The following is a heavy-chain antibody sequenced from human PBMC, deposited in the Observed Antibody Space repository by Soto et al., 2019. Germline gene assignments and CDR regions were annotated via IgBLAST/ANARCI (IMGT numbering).Heavy chain of an antibody. CDR3: AKDPGSSWYEIDY. Sequence: EVQLLESGGGLVQPGGSLRLSCAASGFTFSNYAVTWVRQAPGKGLEWVSTISGSGGSTYYADSVKGRFTISRDNSKKTLYLQMSSLRAKDTAVYYCAKDPGSSWYEIDYWGQGTLVTVSS. CDR2: ISGSGGST. CDR1: GFTFSNYA. D-gene: IGHD6-13*01. V-gene: IGHV3-23*01. J-gene: IGHJ4*02.